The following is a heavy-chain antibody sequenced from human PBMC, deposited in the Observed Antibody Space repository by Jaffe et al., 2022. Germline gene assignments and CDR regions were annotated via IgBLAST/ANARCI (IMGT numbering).Heavy chain of an antibody. CDR1: GYTFTGYY. CDR3: ARARITMVRGVIGIQGGYYYYYYMDV. V-gene: IGHV1-2*02. J-gene: IGHJ6*03. D-gene: IGHD3-10*01. Sequence: QVQLVQSGAEVKKPGASVKVSCKASGYTFTGYYMHWVRQAPGQGLEWMGWINPNSGGTNYAQKFQGRVTMTRDTSISTAYMELSRLRSDDTAVYYCARARITMVRGVIGIQGGYYYYYYMDVWGKGTTVTVSS. CDR2: INPNSGGT.